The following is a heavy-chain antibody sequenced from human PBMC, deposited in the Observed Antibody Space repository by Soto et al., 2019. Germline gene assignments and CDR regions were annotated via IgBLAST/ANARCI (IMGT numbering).Heavy chain of an antibody. CDR3: ARDLRYSGDDWEYFDY. J-gene: IGHJ4*02. V-gene: IGHV3-11*01. CDR1: GFTFSDYY. CDR2: ISSSGSTI. Sequence: QVQLVESGGGLVKPGGSLRLSCAASGFTFSDYYMSWIRQAPGQGLEWVSYISSSGSTIYYADSVKGRFTISRDNAKNSLYLQMNSLRAEDTAGYYCARDLRYSGDDWEYFDYWGQGTLVTVSS. D-gene: IGHD5-12*01.